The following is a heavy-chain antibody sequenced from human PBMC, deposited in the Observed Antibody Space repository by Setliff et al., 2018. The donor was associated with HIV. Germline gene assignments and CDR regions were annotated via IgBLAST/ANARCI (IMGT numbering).Heavy chain of an antibody. Sequence: PGGSLRLSCAASGFPVSDTYMTWVRQAPGKGLEWVSVIYNDGRTFYAESVKGRFTISRDDSKNTVYLQMLSLRVDDTAAYYCAKGVKWLDPWGQGTLVTISS. D-gene: IGHD3-16*01. CDR3: AKGVKWLDP. J-gene: IGHJ5*02. CDR1: GFPVSDTY. CDR2: IYNDGRT. V-gene: IGHV3-53*01.